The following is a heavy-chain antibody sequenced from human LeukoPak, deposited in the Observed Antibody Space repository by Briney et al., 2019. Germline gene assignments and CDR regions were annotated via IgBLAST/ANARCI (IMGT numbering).Heavy chain of an antibody. CDR1: GGSISSGSYY. CDR2: IYTSGST. D-gene: IGHD6-19*01. V-gene: IGHV4-61*02. CDR3: ARGRIAVAQDY. J-gene: IGHJ4*02. Sequence: SETLSLTCTVSGGSISSGSYYWSWIRQPAGKGLEWIGRIYTSGSTNYNPSLKSRVTISVDTSKNQFSLKLSSVIAADTAVYYCARGRIAVAQDYWGQGTLVTVSS.